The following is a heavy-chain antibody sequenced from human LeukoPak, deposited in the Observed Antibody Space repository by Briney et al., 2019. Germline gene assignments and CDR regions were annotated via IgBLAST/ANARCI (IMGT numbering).Heavy chain of an antibody. CDR2: IYYSGST. V-gene: IGHV4-30-4*01. J-gene: IGHJ4*02. CDR3: ARVVLSGSYYPYYFDY. CDR1: GGSISSGDYY. D-gene: IGHD1-26*01. Sequence: PQTLSLTCTVSGGSISSGDYYWSWIRQPPGKGLEWIGYIYYSGSTYYNPSLKSRVTISVDTSKNQFSLKLSSVTAADTAVYYCARVVLSGSYYPYYFDYWGQGTLVTVSS.